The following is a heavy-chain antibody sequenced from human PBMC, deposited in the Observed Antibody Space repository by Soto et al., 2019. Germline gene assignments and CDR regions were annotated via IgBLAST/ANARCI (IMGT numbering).Heavy chain of an antibody. CDR2: IIPILGIA. CDR1: GGTFSSYT. J-gene: IGHJ4*02. CDR3: AMEGYCSGGSCYSVYFLDY. V-gene: IGHV1-69*02. D-gene: IGHD2-15*01. Sequence: QVQLVQSGAEVKKPGSSVKVSCKASGGTFSSYTISWVRQAPGQGLEWMGRIIPILGIANYAQKFQGRVTITADKSTSTAYMEVSSLRSEDTAVYYCAMEGYCSGGSCYSVYFLDYWGQGTLVTVSS.